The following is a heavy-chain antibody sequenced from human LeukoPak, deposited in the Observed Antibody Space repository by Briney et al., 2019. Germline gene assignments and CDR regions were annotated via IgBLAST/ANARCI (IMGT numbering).Heavy chain of an antibody. D-gene: IGHD6-6*01. Sequence: GGSLRLSCAASGLTFSSYGMHWVRQAPGKGLEWVAFIRYDGSNKYYADSAKGRFTISRDNSKNTLYLQMNSLRAEDTAVYYCAKDKGRYIAARGFDYWGQGTLVTVSS. V-gene: IGHV3-30*02. CDR3: AKDKGRYIAARGFDY. CDR1: GLTFSSYG. CDR2: IRYDGSNK. J-gene: IGHJ4*02.